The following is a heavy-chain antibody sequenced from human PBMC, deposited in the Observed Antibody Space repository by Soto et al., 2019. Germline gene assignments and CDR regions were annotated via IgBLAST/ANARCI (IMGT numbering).Heavy chain of an antibody. V-gene: IGHV4-31*01. CDR3: ARSDIVATGFDY. Sequence: QVQLQESGPGLVKPSQTLSLTCTVSGGSISSGGYYWSWIRQHPGKGLEWIGYIYYSGITYYNPSLKSHITKSVDTSKYQFFLKLSSVTAADTAVYYRARSDIVATGFDYWGQGTLVTVSS. CDR1: GGSISSGGYY. J-gene: IGHJ4*02. CDR2: IYYSGIT. D-gene: IGHD5-12*01.